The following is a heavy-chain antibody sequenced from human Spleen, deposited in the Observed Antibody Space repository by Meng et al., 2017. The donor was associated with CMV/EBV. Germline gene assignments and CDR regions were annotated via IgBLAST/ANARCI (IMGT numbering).Heavy chain of an antibody. CDR3: ARVYYDSTNYYFSFGY. V-gene: IGHV3-30*10. Sequence: FGNYAMHWVRQAPGKGLEWVAVISYDGDKKFYTDSVKGRFTISRDNSKNTLILQMNSLRTEDTAVYYCARVYYDSTNYYFSFGYWGQGTLVTVSS. CDR1: FGNYA. D-gene: IGHD3-22*01. J-gene: IGHJ4*02. CDR2: ISYDGDKK.